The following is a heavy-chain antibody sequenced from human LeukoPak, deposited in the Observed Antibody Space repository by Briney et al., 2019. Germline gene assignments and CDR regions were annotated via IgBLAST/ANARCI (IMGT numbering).Heavy chain of an antibody. V-gene: IGHV3-9*01. CDR3: AKDVGDPYGSGSYYYNHNYFDY. CDR2: ISWNSGSI. Sequence: GGSLRLSCAASGFTFDDYAMNWVRHAPGKGLEWVSGISWNSGSIGYADSVKGRFTISRDNAKNSLYLHMNSLRAEDTALYYCAKDVGDPYGSGSYYYNHNYFDYWGQGALVTVSS. J-gene: IGHJ4*02. CDR1: GFTFDDYA. D-gene: IGHD3-10*01.